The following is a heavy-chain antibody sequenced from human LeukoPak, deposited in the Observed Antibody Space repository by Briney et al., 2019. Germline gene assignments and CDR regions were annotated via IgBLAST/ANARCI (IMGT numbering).Heavy chain of an antibody. CDR1: GGSISSGSYY. CDR3: ATLSLIAAAGT. CDR2: IYTSGST. V-gene: IGHV4-61*02. J-gene: IGHJ4*02. Sequence: PSETLSLTCTVSGGSISSGSYYWSWIRQPAGKGLEWIGRIYTSGSTNYNPSLKSRVTISVDTSKNQFSLKLSSVTAADTAVYYCATLSLIAAAGTWGQGTLVTVSS. D-gene: IGHD6-13*01.